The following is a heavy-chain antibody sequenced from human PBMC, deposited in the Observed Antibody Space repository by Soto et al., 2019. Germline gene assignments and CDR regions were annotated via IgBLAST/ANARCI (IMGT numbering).Heavy chain of an antibody. CDR1: SASLAGSSS. D-gene: IGHD2-8*02. J-gene: IGHJ4*01. CDR2: FSHSGTT. CDR3: ARGMTPPGAPAWYYFDA. Sequence: SLASTVSSASLAGSSSGCWMRLAAGKGLEWIGRFSHSGTTNYNPSLRSRVTMSADVSKNQFSLRLTSVTAADTALYYCARGMTPPGAPAWYYFDAWGQGTLVTVSS. V-gene: IGHV4-4*07.